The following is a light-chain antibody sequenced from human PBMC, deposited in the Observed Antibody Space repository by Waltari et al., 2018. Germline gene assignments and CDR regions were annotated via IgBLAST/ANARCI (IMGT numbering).Light chain of an antibody. J-gene: IGLJ3*02. Sequence: QSVLTQPPSVSGTPGQSVTISCSGSNSNIGGNFVHWYQQLPGTAPKLLIYNDNQGPSGVPDRFSASKSGTSAALAITGLQSEDEADYYCAVWDDSLGGVFGGGTKLTVL. CDR3: AVWDDSLGGV. V-gene: IGLV1-44*01. CDR1: NSNIGGNF. CDR2: NDN.